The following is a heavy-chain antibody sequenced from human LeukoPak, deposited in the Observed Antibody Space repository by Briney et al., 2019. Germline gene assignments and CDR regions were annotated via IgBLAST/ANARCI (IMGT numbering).Heavy chain of an antibody. Sequence: SETLSLTCTVSGGSISSYYWSWVRQPPGKGLEWIGYIYYSGSTNYNPSLKSRVTISVDTSKNQFSLKLSSVTAADTAVYYCARLGSSGNWFDPWGQGTLVTVSS. V-gene: IGHV4-59*08. CDR1: GGSISSYY. CDR2: IYYSGST. D-gene: IGHD3-22*01. J-gene: IGHJ5*02. CDR3: ARLGSSGNWFDP.